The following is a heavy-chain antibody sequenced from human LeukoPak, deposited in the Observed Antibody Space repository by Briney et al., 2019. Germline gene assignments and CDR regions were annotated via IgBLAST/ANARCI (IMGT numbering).Heavy chain of an antibody. D-gene: IGHD7-27*01. Sequence: SXYTFTXXXMHWVRQAPGQRLEWMGWINAGNGNTKYSLKFQGRVTITRDTSASTAYMELSSLRSEDTALYYCATNLLTGAFDYWGQGTLVTVSS. CDR3: ATNLLTGAFDY. CDR2: INAGNGNT. CDR1: XYTFTXXX. V-gene: IGHV1-3*01. J-gene: IGHJ4*02.